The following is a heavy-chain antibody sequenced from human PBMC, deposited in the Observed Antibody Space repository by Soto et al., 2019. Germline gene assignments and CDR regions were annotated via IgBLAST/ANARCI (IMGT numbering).Heavy chain of an antibody. CDR2: IYYSGST. J-gene: IGHJ6*02. D-gene: IGHD6-19*01. Sequence: SETLSLTCTVSGGSISSSSYYWGWIRQPPGKGLEWIGSIYYSGSTYYNPSLKSRVTISVDTSKNQFSLKLSSVTAADTAVYYCASIAVAGSYYYYYGMDVWGQGTTVTVSS. V-gene: IGHV4-39*01. CDR3: ASIAVAGSYYYYYGMDV. CDR1: GGSISSSSYY.